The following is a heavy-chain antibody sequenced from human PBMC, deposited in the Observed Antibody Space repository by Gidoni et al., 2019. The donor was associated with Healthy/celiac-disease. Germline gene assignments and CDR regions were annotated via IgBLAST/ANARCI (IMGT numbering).Heavy chain of an antibody. J-gene: IGHJ3*02. CDR3: AKDIGASGSFNAFDI. Sequence: EVQLVESGGGLVQPGRSLRLSCAASGFTFDDYAMHWVRQAPGKGLEWVSGISWNSGSIGYADSVKGRFTISRDNAKNSLYLQMNSLRAEDTALYYCAKDIGASGSFNAFDIWGQGTMVTVSS. CDR2: ISWNSGSI. V-gene: IGHV3-9*01. CDR1: GFTFDDYA. D-gene: IGHD1-26*01.